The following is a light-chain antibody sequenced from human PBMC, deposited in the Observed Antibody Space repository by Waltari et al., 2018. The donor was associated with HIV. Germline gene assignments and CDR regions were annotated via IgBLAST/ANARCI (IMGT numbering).Light chain of an antibody. J-gene: IGKJ4*01. CDR3: QQYYSPLLT. CDR2: WAS. V-gene: IGKV4-1*01. CDR1: QSLLSSSNNKDY. Sequence: DIVMTQSPDSLAVSLGEKATINCESDQSLLSSSNNKDYLGWDQQKPGQPPKLLVYWASTRESGVPDRFSGSGSGTEFTLTISSLQAEDVAVYYCQQYYSPLLTFGGGTKVEIK.